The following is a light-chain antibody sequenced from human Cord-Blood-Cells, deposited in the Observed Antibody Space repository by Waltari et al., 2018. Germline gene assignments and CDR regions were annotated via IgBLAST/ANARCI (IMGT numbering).Light chain of an antibody. CDR3: SSYTSSSTWV. V-gene: IGLV2-14*03. Sequence: QSALTQPASVSGSPGHSITIPRTGTITDVGGYNYLSWYQQHPGKAPKLMIYDVSNRASGVSNRCSGSKSGNTASLTISGLQAEDEADYYCSSYTSSSTWVFGGGTKLTVL. CDR2: DVS. J-gene: IGLJ3*02. CDR1: ITDVGGYNY.